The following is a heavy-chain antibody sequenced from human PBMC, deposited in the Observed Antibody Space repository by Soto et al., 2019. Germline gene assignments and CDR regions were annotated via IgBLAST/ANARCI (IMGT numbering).Heavy chain of an antibody. D-gene: IGHD4-17*01. V-gene: IGHV3-23*01. CDR3: AKDPAVTTAYYFDY. Sequence: PGGSLRLSCAASAFTFSNYAMSWVRQAPGKGLEWVSAISGSGGSTYYADSVKGRFTISRDNSKNALYLQMNSLRAEVTAVYYCAKDPAVTTAYYFDYWGQGTLVTVSS. CDR1: AFTFSNYA. J-gene: IGHJ4*02. CDR2: ISGSGGST.